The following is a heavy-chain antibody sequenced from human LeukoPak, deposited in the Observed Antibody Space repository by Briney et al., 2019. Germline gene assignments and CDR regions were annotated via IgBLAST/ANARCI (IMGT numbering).Heavy chain of an antibody. CDR3: ARFIYDSGGYYLDD. Sequence: PSETLSLTCTVSGGSICIYYWSWIRQSPGKGLEWIGYIYHSGSTQCNPALKSRVTMSVDTSKNQFSLKLSSVTAADTAIYYSARFIYDSGGYYLDDWGQGILVTVSS. CDR1: GGSICIYY. J-gene: IGHJ4*02. V-gene: IGHV4-59*08. D-gene: IGHD3-22*01. CDR2: IYHSGST.